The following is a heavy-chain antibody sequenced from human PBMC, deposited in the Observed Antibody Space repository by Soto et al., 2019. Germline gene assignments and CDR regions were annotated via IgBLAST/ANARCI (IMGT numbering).Heavy chain of an antibody. V-gene: IGHV1-69*13. Sequence: SVKVSCKASGGTFSSYAISWVRQAPGQGLEWMGGIIPIFGTANYAQKFQGRVTITAGESTSTAYMELSSLRSEDTAVYYCARGGYYGDYDWFDPWGQGTLVTVSS. CDR1: GGTFSSYA. D-gene: IGHD4-17*01. CDR2: IIPIFGTA. CDR3: ARGGYYGDYDWFDP. J-gene: IGHJ5*02.